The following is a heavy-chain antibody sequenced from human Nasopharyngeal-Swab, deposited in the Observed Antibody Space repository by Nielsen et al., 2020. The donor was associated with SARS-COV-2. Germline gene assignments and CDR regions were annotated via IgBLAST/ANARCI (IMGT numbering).Heavy chain of an antibody. CDR1: NGSINSYY. D-gene: IGHD3-16*02. V-gene: IGHV4-59*13. J-gene: IGHJ6*02. Sequence: SETLSLTCTVSNGSINSYYWSWIRQPPGKGLEWIGYIYFSGSTSYNPSLKSRVTMSVDTSKNQFSLHLTSVTAADTAVYYCARVALGSYLRGRGMDVWGQGTTVTVSS. CDR3: ARVALGSYLRGRGMDV. CDR2: IYFSGST.